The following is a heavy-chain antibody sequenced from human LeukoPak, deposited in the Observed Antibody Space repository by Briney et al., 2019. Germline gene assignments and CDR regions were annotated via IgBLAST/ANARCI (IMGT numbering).Heavy chain of an antibody. D-gene: IGHD5-18*01. Sequence: SGTLSLTCAVSGGSISSNNWWSWVRQPPGKGLEWIGEIYHSGSTSYNPSLRSRVTISVDKSKNQFSLKLSSVTAADTAVYYCARGVDTAMIYYFDYWGQGTLVTVSS. CDR1: GGSISSNNW. CDR2: IYHSGST. J-gene: IGHJ4*02. V-gene: IGHV4-4*02. CDR3: ARGVDTAMIYYFDY.